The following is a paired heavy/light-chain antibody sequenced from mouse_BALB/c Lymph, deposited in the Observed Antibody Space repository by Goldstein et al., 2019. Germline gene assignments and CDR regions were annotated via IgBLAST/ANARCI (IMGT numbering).Heavy chain of an antibody. D-gene: IGHD2-1*01. CDR3: ARQHYYYAMDY. CDR2: ISSGGSYT. CDR1: GFTFSSYA. J-gene: IGHJ4*01. Sequence: EVMLVESGGGLVKPGGSLKLSCAASGFTFSSYAMSWVRQTPEKRLEWVATISSGGSYTYYPDSVKGRFTISRDNAKNTLYLQMSSLRSEDTAMYYCARQHYYYAMDYWGQGTSVTVSS. V-gene: IGHV5-9-1*01.
Light chain of an antibody. J-gene: IGKJ2*01. Sequence: DIVMTQSPSSLAMSVGQKVTMSCKSSQSLLNSSNQKNYLAWYQQKPGQSPKLLVYFASTREAGVPDRFIGSGSGTDFTLTISSVQAEDLADYFCQQHYSTPYTFGGGTKLEIK. V-gene: IGKV8-24*01. CDR3: QQHYSTPYT. CDR1: QSLLNSSNQKNY. CDR2: FAS.